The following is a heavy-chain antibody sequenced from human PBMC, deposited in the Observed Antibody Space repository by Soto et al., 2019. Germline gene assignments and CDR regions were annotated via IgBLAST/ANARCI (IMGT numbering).Heavy chain of an antibody. J-gene: IGHJ6*02. CDR2: IYSGGQS. CDR3: VHYYDTGDYLTYGMDV. V-gene: IGHV3-53*01. D-gene: IGHD3-22*01. Sequence: EVQLAESGGSLIQPGGSLRLSCAASGFSVSDNYMSWVRQAPGKGLEWVSVIYSGGQSFYADSVKGRFSTSRDNTKNTRFLQLNSLRAEDTAVYHCVHYYDTGDYLTYGMDVWGQGTTVTVS. CDR1: GFSVSDNY.